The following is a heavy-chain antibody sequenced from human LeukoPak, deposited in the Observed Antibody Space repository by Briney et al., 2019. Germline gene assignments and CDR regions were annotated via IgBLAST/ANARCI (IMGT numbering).Heavy chain of an antibody. CDR2: INHSGST. V-gene: IGHV4-34*01. CDR1: GGSFSGYY. Sequence: SETLSLTCAVYGGSFSGYYWSWIRPPPGKGLEWIGEINHSGSTNYNPSLKSRVTISVDTSKNQFSLKLSSVTAADTAVYYCARAYSSRKVARTYYYYYGMDVWGQGTTVTVSS. D-gene: IGHD2-21*01. CDR3: ARAYSSRKVARTYYYYYGMDV. J-gene: IGHJ6*02.